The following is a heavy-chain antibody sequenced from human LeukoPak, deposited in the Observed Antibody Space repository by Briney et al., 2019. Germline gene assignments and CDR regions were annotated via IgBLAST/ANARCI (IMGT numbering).Heavy chain of an antibody. J-gene: IGHJ4*02. Sequence: GGSLRLSCEASGFTFSSYEMNWVRQAPGKGLEGVSYISSSASTIYYADSVKGRFTISRDNAKTSLYLQMNSLRAEDTAVYYCVRGGSGYCTSSSCHHGYWGQGSLVIVSS. D-gene: IGHD2-2*01. V-gene: IGHV3-48*03. CDR2: ISSSASTI. CDR3: VRGGSGYCTSSSCHHGY. CDR1: GFTFSSYE.